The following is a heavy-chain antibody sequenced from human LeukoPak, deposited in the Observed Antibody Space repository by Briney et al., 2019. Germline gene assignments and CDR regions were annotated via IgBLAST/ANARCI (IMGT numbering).Heavy chain of an antibody. CDR2: IGNGGGT. CDR3: AKDIEAGTAGFSFDY. J-gene: IGHJ4*02. D-gene: IGHD2-21*02. Sequence: GGSLRLSCAASGFTLSSYAMNWVRQAPGKGLEWVSGIGNGGGTSYADSVKGRFTISRDNSKNSLSLQMNSLRTEDTALYYCAKDIEAGTAGFSFDYWGQGTLVAVSS. CDR1: GFTLSSYA. V-gene: IGHV3-23*01.